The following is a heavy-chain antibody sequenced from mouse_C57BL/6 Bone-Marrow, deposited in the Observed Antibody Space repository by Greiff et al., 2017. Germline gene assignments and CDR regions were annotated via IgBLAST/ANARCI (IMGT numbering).Heavy chain of an antibody. CDR1: GYTFTSYW. CDR2: IYPGSGST. D-gene: IGHD1-1*01. V-gene: IGHV1-55*01. J-gene: IGHJ3*01. Sequence: VQLQQPGAELVKPGASVKMSCKASGYTFTSYWITWVKQRPGQGLEWIGDIYPGSGSTNYNEKFKSKATLTVDTSSSTAYMQLSSLTSEDSAVYYCARSACYGSRGFAYWGQGTLVTVSA. CDR3: ARSACYGSRGFAY.